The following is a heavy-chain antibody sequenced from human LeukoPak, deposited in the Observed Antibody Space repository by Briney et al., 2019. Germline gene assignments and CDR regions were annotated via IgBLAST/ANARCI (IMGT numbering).Heavy chain of an antibody. CDR3: AREGADTAMVKTHFDY. CDR1: GYTFTGYY. D-gene: IGHD5-18*01. CDR2: INPNSGGT. Sequence: ASVKVSCKASGYTFTGYYMHWVRQAPGQGLEWMGWINPNSGGTNYAQKFQSRVTMTRDTSISTAYMELSRLRSDDTAVYYCAREGADTAMVKTHFDYWGQGTLVTVSS. J-gene: IGHJ4*02. V-gene: IGHV1-2*02.